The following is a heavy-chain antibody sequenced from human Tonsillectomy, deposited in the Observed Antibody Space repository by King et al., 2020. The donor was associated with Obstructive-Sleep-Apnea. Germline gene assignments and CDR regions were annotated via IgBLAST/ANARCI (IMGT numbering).Heavy chain of an antibody. V-gene: IGHV1-2*07. D-gene: IGHD1-26*01. CDR3: ASYDTVGTIGYCDY. Sequence: VQLVESGAEVKNPGASVKVSCKASGYTFTNYYMHWVRQAPGQGLEWMGWINPNSGCTNYANKFQVRVTMTRDTSISTAYMELRRLRFDDMAVYYCASYDTVGTIGYCDYWGQGTLVTVSS. J-gene: IGHJ4*02. CDR1: GYTFTNYY. CDR2: INPNSGCT.